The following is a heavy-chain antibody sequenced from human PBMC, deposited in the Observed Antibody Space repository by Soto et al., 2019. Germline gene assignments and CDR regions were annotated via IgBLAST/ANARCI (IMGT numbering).Heavy chain of an antibody. CDR3: ARARREIVVVRVISGAFDI. D-gene: IGHD3-22*01. CDR2: IIPIFGTA. CDR1: GGTFSSYA. V-gene: IGHV1-69*13. Sequence: SVKVSCKXSGGTFSSYAISWVRQAPGQGLEWMGGIIPIFGTANYAQKFQGRVTITADESTSTAYMELSSLRSEDTAVYYCARARREIVVVRVISGAFDIWGQGTMVTVSS. J-gene: IGHJ3*02.